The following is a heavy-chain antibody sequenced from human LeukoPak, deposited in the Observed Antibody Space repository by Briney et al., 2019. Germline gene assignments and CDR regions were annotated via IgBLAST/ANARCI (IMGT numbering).Heavy chain of an antibody. D-gene: IGHD4-17*01. V-gene: IGHV1-18*01. CDR3: ATQTTVTTADDALDI. J-gene: IGHJ3*02. Sequence: ASVKVSCKASGYTFTSYGISWVRQAPGQGLEWMGWISAYNGNTNYAQKLQGRVTMTTDTSTSTAYMELRSLRSDDTAVYYCATQTTVTTADDALDIWGQGTMVTVSS. CDR2: ISAYNGNT. CDR1: GYTFTSYG.